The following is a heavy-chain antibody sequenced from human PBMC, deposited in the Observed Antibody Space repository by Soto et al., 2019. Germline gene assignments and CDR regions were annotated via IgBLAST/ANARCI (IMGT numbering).Heavy chain of an antibody. CDR3: ARDFYYHGSGTMGGDFDY. D-gene: IGHD3-10*01. V-gene: IGHV3-66*01. J-gene: IGHJ4*02. Sequence: EVQLVESGGGLVQPGGSLRLSCAASGVTVSSNYMSWVRQAPGKGLEWVSVIYSGGSTYYADSVKCRFTISRDNSKHTLYLQMNSLRAEDTAVYYCARDFYYHGSGTMGGDFDYWGQGTLVTVSS. CDR2: IYSGGST. CDR1: GVTVSSNY.